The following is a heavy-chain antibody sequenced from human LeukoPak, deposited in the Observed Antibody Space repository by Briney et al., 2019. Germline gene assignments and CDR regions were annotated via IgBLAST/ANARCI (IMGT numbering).Heavy chain of an antibody. Sequence: GGSLRLSCAASGFTFSSYGMHWVRQAPGKGLEWVAVISYDGSNKFYADSVKGRFTISRDNAKNLLYLQMNSLRAEDTAVYYCARFGYVAAVDLWGQGTLVTVSS. CDR1: GFTFSSYG. D-gene: IGHD2-15*01. V-gene: IGHV3-30*03. J-gene: IGHJ4*02. CDR2: ISYDGSNK. CDR3: ARFGYVAAVDL.